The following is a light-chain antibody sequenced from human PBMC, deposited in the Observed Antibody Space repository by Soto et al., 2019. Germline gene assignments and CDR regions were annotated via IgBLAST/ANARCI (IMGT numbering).Light chain of an antibody. Sequence: DIKMTQSPSTLSASIRDRVTITCWASQKISGWLAWYQQKPGKAPKLLIYDASSLQSGVPSRFSGSGSGTEFTLTISSLQPDDFATYYCQQYNSDPLTFGQGTKVEIK. J-gene: IGKJ1*01. CDR2: DAS. CDR1: QKISGW. CDR3: QQYNSDPLT. V-gene: IGKV1-5*01.